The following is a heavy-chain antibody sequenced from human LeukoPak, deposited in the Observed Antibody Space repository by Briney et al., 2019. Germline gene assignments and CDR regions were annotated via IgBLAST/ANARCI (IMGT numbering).Heavy chain of an antibody. Sequence: ASVKVSCTPSGYSFTDYYMHWVRQTPRQGLEWMGWIKTNSGGTNYAQKCQGRITVTRDTSISTTYMELSRLISDDTAVYYCARGRQWLVGGDWFDPWGQGTLVTVSS. V-gene: IGHV1-2*02. CDR1: GYSFTDYY. D-gene: IGHD6-19*01. CDR3: ARGRQWLVGGDWFDP. CDR2: IKTNSGGT. J-gene: IGHJ5*02.